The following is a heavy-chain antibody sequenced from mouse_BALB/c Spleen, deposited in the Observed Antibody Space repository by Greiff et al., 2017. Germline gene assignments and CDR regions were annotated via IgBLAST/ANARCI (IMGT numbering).Heavy chain of an antibody. J-gene: IGHJ3*01. D-gene: IGHD2-4*01. Sequence: VQLQQSGAELVRPGTSVKLSCKASGYTFTSYWMQWVKQRPGQGLEWIGAIYPGDGDTRYTQKFKGKATLTADKSSSTAYMQLSSLASEDSAVYYCARWDYDYDGFAYWGQGTLVTVSA. CDR3: ARWDYDYDGFAY. CDR1: GYTFTSYW. CDR2: IYPGDGDT. V-gene: IGHV1-87*01.